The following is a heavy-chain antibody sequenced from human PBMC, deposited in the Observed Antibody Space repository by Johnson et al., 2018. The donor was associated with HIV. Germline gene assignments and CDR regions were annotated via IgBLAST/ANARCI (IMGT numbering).Heavy chain of an antibody. CDR3: ARVKSYGNWGSRKGGRESRAAFDI. J-gene: IGHJ3*02. Sequence: VQLVESGGGVVRPGGSLRLSCAASGFTFSSYWMSWVRQAPWKGLDWVANIKQDGSEKYYVDSVKGRFTISRDNAKNSLYLQMNSLRAEDTAVYYCARVKSYGNWGSRKGGRESRAAFDIWGQGTMVTVSS. D-gene: IGHD7-27*01. V-gene: IGHV3-7*01. CDR2: IKQDGSEK. CDR1: GFTFSSYW.